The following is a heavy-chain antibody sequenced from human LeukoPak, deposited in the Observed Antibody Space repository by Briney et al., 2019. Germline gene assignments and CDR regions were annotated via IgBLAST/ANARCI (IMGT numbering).Heavy chain of an antibody. V-gene: IGHV3-48*01. D-gene: IGHD3-10*02. Sequence: PGGSLRLSCAASGFTSSTYSMNWVRQAPGKGLEWVSYISNYATSYADSVKGRFTISRDTAKNSLYLQMNSLRAEDTAVYYCARDFMYAFDIWGQGTMVTVSS. CDR2: ISNYAT. J-gene: IGHJ3*02. CDR1: GFTSSTYS. CDR3: ARDFMYAFDI.